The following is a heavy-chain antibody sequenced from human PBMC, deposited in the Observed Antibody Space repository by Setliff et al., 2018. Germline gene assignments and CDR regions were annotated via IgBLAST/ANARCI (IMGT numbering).Heavy chain of an antibody. D-gene: IGHD3-16*01. J-gene: IGHJ6*03. V-gene: IGHV4-4*02. Sequence: PSETLSLTCAVSGGSISSSNWWSWVRQPPGKGLEWIGRVYYSGLDDLNPSLQSRLTISVDTSKKQFSLSLTSVTAADTAIYYCARGITPTTRPGYYYMDVWGKGTKVTVSS. CDR3: ARGITPTTRPGYYYMDV. CDR2: VYYSGLD. CDR1: GGSISSSNW.